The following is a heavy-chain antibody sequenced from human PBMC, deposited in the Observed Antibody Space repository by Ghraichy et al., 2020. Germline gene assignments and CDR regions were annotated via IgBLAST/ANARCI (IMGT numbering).Heavy chain of an antibody. CDR3: ARGGSWNSPVSENWFGP. V-gene: IGHV1-69*05. D-gene: IGHD1-7*01. J-gene: IGHJ5*02. CDR1: GGTFSSYA. CDR2: IIPIFGTA. Sequence: SVKVPCKASGGTFSSYAISWVRQAPGQGLEWMGGIIPIFGTANYAQKFQGRVTITTDESTSTAYMELSSLRSEDTAVYYCARGGSWNSPVSENWFGPWGQGTLVTVSS.